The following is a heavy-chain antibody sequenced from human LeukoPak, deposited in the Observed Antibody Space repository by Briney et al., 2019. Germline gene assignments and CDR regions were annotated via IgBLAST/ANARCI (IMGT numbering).Heavy chain of an antibody. V-gene: IGHV3-9*01. D-gene: IGHD4-23*01. CDR2: ISWNGGSL. CDR3: AKDMGGNTPSYYYGMDV. CDR1: GFTFDDYA. J-gene: IGHJ6*02. Sequence: GGSLRLSCAASGFTFDDYAIHWVRQAPGKGLEWVSGISWNGGSLDYADSVKGRFTISRDNAKNSLYLQMNSLRAEDTALYYCAKDMGGNTPSYYYGMDVWGQGTTVTVSS.